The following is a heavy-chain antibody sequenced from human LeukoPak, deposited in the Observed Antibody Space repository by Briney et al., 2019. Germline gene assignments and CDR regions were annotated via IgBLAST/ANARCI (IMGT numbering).Heavy chain of an antibody. CDR1: GFTFSSYG. J-gene: IGHJ4*02. Sequence: GGSLRLSCAASGFTFSSYGMHWVRQAPGKGLEWVAVIWYDGSNKYYADSVKGRFTISRDNSKNTLYLQMSSLRAEDTAVYYCAKELGAYCGGDCYSGFDYWGQGTLVTVPS. V-gene: IGHV3-33*06. CDR3: AKELGAYCGGDCYSGFDY. D-gene: IGHD2-21*02. CDR2: IWYDGSNK.